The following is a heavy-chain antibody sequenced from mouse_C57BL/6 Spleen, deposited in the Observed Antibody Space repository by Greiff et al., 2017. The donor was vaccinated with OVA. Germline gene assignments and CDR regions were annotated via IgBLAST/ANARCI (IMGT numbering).Heavy chain of an antibody. CDR2: IRSKSSNYAT. D-gene: IGHD1-1*01. CDR3: VREDYGSSCFAY. Sequence: EVQVVESGGGLVQPTGSLKLSCAASGFTFNTYAMHWVRQAPGKGLEWVARIRSKSSNYATYYADSVKDRFTISRDDSQSMLYLQMNNLKTEDTAMYYCVREDYGSSCFAYWGQGTLVTVSA. CDR1: GFTFNTYA. V-gene: IGHV10-3*01. J-gene: IGHJ3*01.